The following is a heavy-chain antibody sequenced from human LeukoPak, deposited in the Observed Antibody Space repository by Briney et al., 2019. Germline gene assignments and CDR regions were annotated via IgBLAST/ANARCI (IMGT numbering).Heavy chain of an antibody. D-gene: IGHD3-22*01. CDR3: ARRSNYDSSGYYGDAFDI. Sequence: TSETLSLTCTVSGGSISSSSYYWGWIRQPPGKGLEWIGYIYYSGSTNYNPSLKSRVTISVDTSKNQFSLKLSSVTAADTAVYYCARRSNYDSSGYYGDAFDIWGQGTMVTVSS. J-gene: IGHJ3*02. CDR1: GGSISSSSYY. V-gene: IGHV4-61*05. CDR2: IYYSGST.